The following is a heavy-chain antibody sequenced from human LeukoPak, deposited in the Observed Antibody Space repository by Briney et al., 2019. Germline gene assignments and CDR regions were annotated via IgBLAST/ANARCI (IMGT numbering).Heavy chain of an antibody. CDR2: IYYSGSP. D-gene: IGHD5-12*01. V-gene: IGHV4-39*01. Sequence: SETLSLTCTVSGASISSYYWGWIRQPPGKGLEWIGSIYYSGSPYYNPSLKSRVTIFVETPKNQFSLKLSSVTAADTAVYYCARPYSGYDWFHFDYWGQGTLVTVSS. CDR3: ARPYSGYDWFHFDY. J-gene: IGHJ4*02. CDR1: GASISSYY.